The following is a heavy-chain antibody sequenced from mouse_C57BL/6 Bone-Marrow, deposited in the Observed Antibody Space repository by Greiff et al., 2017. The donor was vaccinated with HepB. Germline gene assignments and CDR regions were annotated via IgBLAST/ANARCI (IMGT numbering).Heavy chain of an antibody. D-gene: IGHD1-1*01. CDR2: SYPRSGNT. CDR3: AREVYYYGSSYSWFAY. V-gene: IGHV1-81*01. J-gene: IGHJ3*01. CDR1: GYTFTSYG. Sequence: VQLQQSGAELARPGASVKLSCKASGYTFTSYGISWVKQRTGQGLEWIGESYPRSGNTYYNEKFKGKATLTADKSSSTAYMELRSLTSEDSAVYFCAREVYYYGSSYSWFAYWGQGTLVTVSA.